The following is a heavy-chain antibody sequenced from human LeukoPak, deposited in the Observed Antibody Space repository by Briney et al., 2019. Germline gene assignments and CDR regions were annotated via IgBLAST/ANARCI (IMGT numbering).Heavy chain of an antibody. CDR1: GVSISNYY. CDR2: VYYSGST. V-gene: IGHV4-59*01. D-gene: IGHD1-1*01. CDR3: ARDGDTDGKGVYGY. Sequence: KSSQTLSLTCSVSGVSISNYYWSWIRQPPGKGLEWIGHVYYSGSTNYNPSLRSRVTISVDTSKNQFSLKLRSVTAADTALYYCARDGDTDGKGVYGYWGQGTLVTVSS. J-gene: IGHJ4*02.